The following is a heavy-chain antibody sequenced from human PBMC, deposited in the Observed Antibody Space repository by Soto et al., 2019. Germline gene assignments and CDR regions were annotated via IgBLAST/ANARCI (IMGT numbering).Heavy chain of an antibody. V-gene: IGHV4-59*01. CDR2: TYYSGST. CDR1: GGSISSYY. D-gene: IGHD6-13*01. CDR3: ARGKLDWFDP. J-gene: IGHJ5*02. Sequence: SETLSLTCTVSGGSISSYYWSWIRQPPGKGLEWIGYTYYSGSTNYNPSLKSRVTISVDTSKNQFSLKLSSVTAADTAVYYCARGKLDWFDPWGQGTLVTVS.